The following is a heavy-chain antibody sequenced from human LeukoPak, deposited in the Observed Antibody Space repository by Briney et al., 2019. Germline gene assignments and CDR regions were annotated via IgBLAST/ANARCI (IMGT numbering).Heavy chain of an antibody. CDR3: ARDRAWNYFDY. Sequence: GRSLRLSCAPSGFTFSRHGMHWVRQAPGRGLEWVAIISNDGSRKYYAHSVEGRFTISRDNSKNTLYLQMDSLRAEDTAVYYCARDRAWNYFDYWGQGTLVTVSS. J-gene: IGHJ4*02. CDR2: ISNDGSRK. D-gene: IGHD3-3*01. V-gene: IGHV3-30*03. CDR1: GFTFSRHG.